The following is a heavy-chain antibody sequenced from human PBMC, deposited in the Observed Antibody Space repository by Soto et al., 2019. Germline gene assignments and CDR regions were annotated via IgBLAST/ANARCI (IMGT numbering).Heavy chain of an antibody. J-gene: IGHJ4*02. V-gene: IGHV3-23*01. CDR2: ISGSGGST. CDR1: GFIFSDHG. Sequence: EVQLLESGGGFVQPGGSLRLSSTASGFIFSDHGMHWVRQAPGKGLEWVASISGSGGSTFYADSVKGRFTISRDNYLNTLDLQLNSLRAEDTAVYYCAKDRTIASRTFDSWGQGALVTVSS. CDR3: AKDRTIASRTFDS. D-gene: IGHD6-6*01.